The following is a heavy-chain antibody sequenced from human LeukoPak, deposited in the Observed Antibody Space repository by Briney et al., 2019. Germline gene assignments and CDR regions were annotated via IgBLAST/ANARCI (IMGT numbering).Heavy chain of an antibody. CDR3: AILSRYSSSSGEDY. J-gene: IGHJ4*02. CDR2: ISAYYGNT. D-gene: IGHD6-6*01. V-gene: IGHV1-18*01. Sequence: GASVKVSCKASGYTFTSHGISWVRQAPGQGLEWMGWISAYYGNTNYAQKLQGRVTMTTDTSTSTAYMELRSLRSDDTAVYYCAILSRYSSSSGEDYWGQGTLVTVSS. CDR1: GYTFTSHG.